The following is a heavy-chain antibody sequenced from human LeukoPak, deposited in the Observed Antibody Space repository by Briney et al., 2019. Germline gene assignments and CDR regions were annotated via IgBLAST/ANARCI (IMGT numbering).Heavy chain of an antibody. CDR1: GFTFSSYG. CDR2: IWYDGSNK. V-gene: IGHV3-33*01. D-gene: IGHD4/OR15-4a*01. J-gene: IGHJ3*02. CDR3: ARDDYGEAFDI. Sequence: GGSLRLSCAASGFTFSSYGVHWVRQAPGKGLEWVAVIWYDGSNKYYADSVKGRFTISRDNSKNTLYLQMNSLRAEDTAVYYCARDDYGEAFDIWGQGTMVTVSS.